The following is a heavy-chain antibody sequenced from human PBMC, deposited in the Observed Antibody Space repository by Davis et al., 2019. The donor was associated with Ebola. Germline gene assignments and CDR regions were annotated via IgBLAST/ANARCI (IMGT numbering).Heavy chain of an antibody. D-gene: IGHD6-6*01. CDR1: VITFSSYA. Sequence: GGSLRLSCTDSVITFSSYAMTWVRQAPGKGLEWVSAISGSGGSTYYADSVKGRFTISRDNSKNTLYLQMNSLRAEDTAVYYCARVEYSISSGAFDIWGQGTMVTVSS. CDR3: ARVEYSISSGAFDI. J-gene: IGHJ3*02. V-gene: IGHV3-23*01. CDR2: ISGSGGST.